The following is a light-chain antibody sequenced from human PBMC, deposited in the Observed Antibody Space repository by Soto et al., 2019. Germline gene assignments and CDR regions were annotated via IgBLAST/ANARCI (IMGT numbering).Light chain of an antibody. Sequence: QAVVTQEPSLTVSPGGTVTLTCGSSTGTVTSGHFPYWFQQKPGQAPRTLIYDTRNKHSWTPARFSGSLLGGKAALTLSGAQPEDEAEYYGLLSDGGAVVFGGGTKVTVL. CDR1: TGTVTSGHF. CDR2: DTR. CDR3: LLSDGGAVV. J-gene: IGLJ3*02. V-gene: IGLV7-46*01.